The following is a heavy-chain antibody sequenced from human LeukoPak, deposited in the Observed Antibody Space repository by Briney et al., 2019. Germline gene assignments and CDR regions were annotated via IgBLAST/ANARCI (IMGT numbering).Heavy chain of an antibody. CDR1: GYTFHSYW. J-gene: IGHJ4*02. D-gene: IGHD6-6*01. CDR3: ARHLSVGYSSSPSDY. CDR2: IYPGDSDT. V-gene: IGHV5-51*01. Sequence: GESLKISCKGSGYTFHSYWIAWVRQMPGKGLEWMGIIYPGDSDTRYSPSFQGQVTISADKSIRTAYLQWSSLKASDTAMYYCARHLSVGYSSSPSDYWGQGTLVTVSS.